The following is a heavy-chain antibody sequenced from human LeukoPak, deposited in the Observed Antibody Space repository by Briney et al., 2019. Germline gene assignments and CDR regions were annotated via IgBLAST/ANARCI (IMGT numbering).Heavy chain of an antibody. CDR2: IIPILGIA. D-gene: IGHD6-19*01. CDR1: GGTFSSYA. Sequence: ASVKVSCKTSGGTFSSYAISGVRQAPGQGLEWMGRIIPILGIANYAQKFQGRVTITADKSTSTAYMELSSLRSEDTAVYYCARDSRGYIAVINWFDPWGQGTLATVSS. CDR3: ARDSRGYIAVINWFDP. J-gene: IGHJ5*02. V-gene: IGHV1-69*04.